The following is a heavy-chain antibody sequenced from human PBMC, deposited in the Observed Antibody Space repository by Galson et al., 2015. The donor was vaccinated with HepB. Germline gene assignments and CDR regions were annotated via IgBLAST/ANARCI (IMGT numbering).Heavy chain of an antibody. CDR3: ARVYCSTTNCYDWFDF. D-gene: IGHD2-2*01. V-gene: IGHV1-2*02. J-gene: IGHJ4*02. CDR1: GYTFTGYN. Sequence: SVKVSCKASGYTFTGYNMHWVRQAPGQGLEWMGWISPNSGGTDYAQKFQGRVTMTRDTSTSTAYMELSRLRSDATAVYYCARVYCSTTNCYDWFDFWGQGTLVTVSS. CDR2: ISPNSGGT.